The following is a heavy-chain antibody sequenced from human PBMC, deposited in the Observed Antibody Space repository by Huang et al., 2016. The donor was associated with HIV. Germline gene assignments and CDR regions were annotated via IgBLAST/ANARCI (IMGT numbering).Heavy chain of an antibody. CDR1: GYTFTSYG. V-gene: IGHV1-18*04. CDR3: ARARGYYYYGMDV. CDR2: ISAYNGNT. Sequence: QVQLVQSGAEVKKPGASVKVSCKASGYTFTSYGISWVRQAPGQGLEWRGWISAYNGNTNYAQKLQDRVTMTTDTSTSTAYMELRSLRSDATAVYYCARARGYYYYGMDVWGQGTTVTVSS. J-gene: IGHJ6*02.